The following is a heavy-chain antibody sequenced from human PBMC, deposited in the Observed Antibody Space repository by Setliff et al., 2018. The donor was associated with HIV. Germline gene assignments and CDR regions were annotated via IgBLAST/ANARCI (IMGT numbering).Heavy chain of an antibody. CDR2: IRSKVYGGTT. CDR1: GFTFGDYD. CDR3: ARAFLLVPAARDYYYYMDV. D-gene: IGHD2-2*01. V-gene: IGHV3-49*04. Sequence: GGSLRLSCTASGFTFGDYDMSWVRQAPGKGLEWVGSIRSKVYGGTTEYAASVKGRFTISRDDSKSIAYLQMNSLKTEDTAVYYCARAFLLVPAARDYYYYMDVWGKGTTVTVSS. J-gene: IGHJ6*03.